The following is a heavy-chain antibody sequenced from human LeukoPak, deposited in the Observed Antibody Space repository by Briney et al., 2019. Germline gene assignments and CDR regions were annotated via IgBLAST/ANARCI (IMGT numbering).Heavy chain of an antibody. CDR3: TRELTSGDDILTGYFDY. J-gene: IGHJ4*02. Sequence: PSETLSLTCTVSGGSLSSYYWSWIRQPPGKGREWSGYIYYSGSTNYNPSLKSRVTISVDTSKNQFSLKLSSVTAADTAVYYCTRELTSGDDILTGYFDYWGQGALVTVSS. CDR1: GGSLSSYY. D-gene: IGHD3-9*01. V-gene: IGHV4-59*01. CDR2: IYYSGST.